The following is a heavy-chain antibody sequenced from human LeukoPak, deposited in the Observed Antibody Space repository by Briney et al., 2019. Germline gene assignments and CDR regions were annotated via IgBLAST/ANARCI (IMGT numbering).Heavy chain of an antibody. CDR3: ARGRYYYDSSGYRTDAFDI. V-gene: IGHV3-33*01. CDR2: IWYDGSNK. J-gene: IGHJ3*02. Sequence: GGSLRLSCAASGFTFSSYGMHWLRQAPGKGLEWVAVIWYDGSNKYYADSVKGRFTISRDNSKNTLYLQMNSLRAEDTAVYYCARGRYYYDSSGYRTDAFDIWGQGTMVTVSS. D-gene: IGHD3-22*01. CDR1: GFTFSSYG.